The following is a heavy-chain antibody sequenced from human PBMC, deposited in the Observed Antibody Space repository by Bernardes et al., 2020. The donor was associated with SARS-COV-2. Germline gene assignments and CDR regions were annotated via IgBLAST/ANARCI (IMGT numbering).Heavy chain of an antibody. CDR1: GFTFSTYN. D-gene: IGHD1-20*01. CDR2: ISSSGSTK. CDR3: ARITRVDLDY. J-gene: IGHJ4*02. Sequence: GSLRLSFAASGFTFSTYNMNWVRQAPGKGLEWVSYISSSGSTKDYADSVKGRFTISRDNAKNSLYLQMNSLRDEDTAMYYCARITRVDLDYWGQGTLVTVSS. V-gene: IGHV3-48*02.